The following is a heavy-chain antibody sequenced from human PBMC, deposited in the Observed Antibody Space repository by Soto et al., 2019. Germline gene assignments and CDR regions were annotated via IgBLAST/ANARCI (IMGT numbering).Heavy chain of an antibody. CDR1: GFTFSGSA. CDR2: IRSKANSYAT. CDR3: TRHSDYYGSGSYYNRNWFDP. J-gene: IGHJ5*02. Sequence: PGGSLRLSCAASGFTFSGSAMHWVRQASGKGLEWVGRIRSKANSYATAYAASVKGRFTISRDDSKNTAYLQMNSLKTEDTAVYYCTRHSDYYGSGSYYNRNWFDPWGQGTLVTVSS. V-gene: IGHV3-73*01. D-gene: IGHD3-10*01.